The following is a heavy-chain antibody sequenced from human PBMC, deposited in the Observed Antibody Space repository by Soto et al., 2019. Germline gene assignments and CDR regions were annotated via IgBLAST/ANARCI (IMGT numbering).Heavy chain of an antibody. V-gene: IGHV1-69*13. CDR1: GGSFGKSA. D-gene: IGHD3-3*01. J-gene: IGHJ4*02. CDR2: FIPVYRTL. Sequence: ASVKVSCKASGGSFGKSAINWVRQTPGQGLEWLGGFIPVYRTLNYAQKFQGRVTITADESTGTAYMTLSSLASDDTAVYYCATGVIWIGYFTVDSWGQGTRVTVSS. CDR3: ATGVIWIGYFTVDS.